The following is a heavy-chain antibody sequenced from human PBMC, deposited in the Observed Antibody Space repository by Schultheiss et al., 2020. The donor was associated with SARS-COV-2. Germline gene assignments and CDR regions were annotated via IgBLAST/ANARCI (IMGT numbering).Heavy chain of an antibody. CDR1: GFTFDDYA. V-gene: IGHV3-21*04. CDR2: ISSSSSYI. Sequence: GGSLRLSCAASGFTFDDYAMHWVRQAPGKGLEWVSSISSSSSYIYYADSVKGRFTISRDNSKNTLYLQMNSLRAEDTAVYYCARSNYYGSGSYENAFDIWGQGTMVTVSS. J-gene: IGHJ3*02. D-gene: IGHD3-10*01. CDR3: ARSNYYGSGSYENAFDI.